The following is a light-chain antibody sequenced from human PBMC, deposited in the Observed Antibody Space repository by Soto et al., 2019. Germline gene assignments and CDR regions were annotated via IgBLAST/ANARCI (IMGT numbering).Light chain of an antibody. CDR1: QYINTR. CDR2: QTS. Sequence: EKVLTKSPGTLSLKPADRVTLSCRASQYINTRLAWYQHRPGQAPRLLIYQTSIRAAGIPARFSASGSGTDFTLTISDVQPEDFALYYCHQRQSWPRTFGQGTKVDIK. J-gene: IGKJ1*01. CDR3: HQRQSWPRT. V-gene: IGKV3-11*01.